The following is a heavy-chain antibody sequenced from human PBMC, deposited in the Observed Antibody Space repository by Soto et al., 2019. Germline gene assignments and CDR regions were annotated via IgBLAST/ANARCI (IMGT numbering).Heavy chain of an antibody. J-gene: IGHJ3*02. V-gene: IGHV3-23*01. CDR2: ISGSGGST. Sequence: RLSCAASGFTFSSYAMSWVRQAPGKGLEWVSAISGSGGSTYYADSVKGRFTISRDNSKNTLYLQMNSLRAEDTAVYYCAKDVTRYDFWTGAFDIWGQGTMVTVSS. CDR3: AKDVTRYDFWTGAFDI. CDR1: GFTFSSYA. D-gene: IGHD3-3*01.